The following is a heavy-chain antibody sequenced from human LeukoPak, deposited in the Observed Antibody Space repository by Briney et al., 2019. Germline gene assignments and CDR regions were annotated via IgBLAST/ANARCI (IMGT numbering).Heavy chain of an antibody. D-gene: IGHD3-9*01. V-gene: IGHV3-30*04. CDR3: AREGHYDILTGYSPVEYYFYYMGV. Sequence: GRSLRASREASGFTFSNYGIHWVRQTPGKGLEWVAAISSDGVEKHYADSVKGRFTISRDNSKSTLYLQMNSLRAEDTALYYCAREGHYDILTGYSPVEYYFYYMGVWGRGTTVTVSS. J-gene: IGHJ6*03. CDR1: GFTFSNYG. CDR2: ISSDGVEK.